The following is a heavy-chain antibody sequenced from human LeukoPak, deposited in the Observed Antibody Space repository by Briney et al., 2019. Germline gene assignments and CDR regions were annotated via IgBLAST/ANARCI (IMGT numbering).Heavy chain of an antibody. J-gene: IGHJ6*03. CDR2: ISGSSSYI. CDR3: ARDDGDTMIVVELYYMDV. Sequence: NTGGSLRLSCAASGFTFSSYSMNWVRQAPGKGLEWVSSISGSSSYIYYADSVKGRFTISRDNAKSSLYLQMNSLRAEDTAVYYCARDDGDTMIVVELYYMDVWGKGTTVTVSS. D-gene: IGHD3-22*01. CDR1: GFTFSSYS. V-gene: IGHV3-21*01.